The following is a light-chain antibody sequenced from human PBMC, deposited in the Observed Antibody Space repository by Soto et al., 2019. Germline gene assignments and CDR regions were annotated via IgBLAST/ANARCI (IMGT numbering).Light chain of an antibody. CDR3: SSYTSSSTRV. CDR1: SSDVGGYNY. CDR2: EVS. V-gene: IGLV2-14*01. J-gene: IGLJ3*02. Sequence: QSALTQPASVSGSPGQSITISCTGTSSDVGGYNYVSWYQQYPGKAPKLMLYEVSNRPSGVSNRFSGSKSGNTASLTISGLQAEDEAHYYCSSYTSSSTRVFGGGTKVTVL.